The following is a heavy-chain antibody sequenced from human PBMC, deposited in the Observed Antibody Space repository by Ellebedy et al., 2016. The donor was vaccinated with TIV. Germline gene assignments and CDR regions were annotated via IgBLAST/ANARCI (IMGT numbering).Heavy chain of an antibody. CDR3: ARGQYTAMDRFDY. CDR2: IYYSGST. CDR1: GGSVSSDNHY. D-gene: IGHD5-18*01. V-gene: IGHV4-61*01. J-gene: IGHJ4*02. Sequence: SETLSLXXTVSGGSVSSDNHYWSWIRQPPGKGLEWIGYIYYSGSTKYKPSLKSRVTISRDTSKNQFSLKLTSVTAADTAVYYCARGQYTAMDRFDYWGQGTLVTVSS.